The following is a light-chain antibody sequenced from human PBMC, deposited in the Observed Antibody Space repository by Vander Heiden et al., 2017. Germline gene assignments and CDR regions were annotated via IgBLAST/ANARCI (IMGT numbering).Light chain of an antibody. V-gene: IGKV3-15*01. CDR1: QRVTSN. J-gene: IGKJ2*01. CDR3: QQYDNWLYT. CDR2: GAS. Sequence: EVVMTQSPATLSVSPGDRATLSCRASQRVTSNLAWYQQKPGQAPRLLVYGASTRATGIPARFSGSGSGTEFTLTISSLQSEDFAVYYCQQYDNWLYTFGQGTKLEIK.